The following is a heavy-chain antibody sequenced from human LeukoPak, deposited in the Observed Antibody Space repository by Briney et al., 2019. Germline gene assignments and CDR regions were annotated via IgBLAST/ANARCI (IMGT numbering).Heavy chain of an antibody. D-gene: IGHD1-26*01. J-gene: IGHJ4*02. CDR1: GGSISSSGYY. CDR2: IYYSGST. V-gene: IGHV4-39*07. CDR3: ARRRERRRTDRFDYFDY. Sequence: SETLSLTCTVSGGSISSSGYYWGWIRQPPGKGLEWIGSIYYSGSTYYNPSLKSRVTISLDTSKNQFSLKLSSVTAADTAVYYCARRRERRRTDRFDYFDYWGQGALVAVSS.